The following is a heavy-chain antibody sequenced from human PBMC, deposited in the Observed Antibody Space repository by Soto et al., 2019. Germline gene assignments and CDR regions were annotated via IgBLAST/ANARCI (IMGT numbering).Heavy chain of an antibody. CDR3: ARVAISLDSSSWSRDYYYYYGMDV. Sequence: GGSLRLSCAASGFTFSSYAMHWVRQAPGKGLEWVAVISYDGSNKYYADSVKGRFTISRDNSKNTLYLQMNSLRAEDTAVYYCARVAISLDSSSWSRDYYYYYGMDVWGQGTTVTVSS. CDR1: GFTFSSYA. D-gene: IGHD6-13*01. J-gene: IGHJ6*02. CDR2: ISYDGSNK. V-gene: IGHV3-30-3*01.